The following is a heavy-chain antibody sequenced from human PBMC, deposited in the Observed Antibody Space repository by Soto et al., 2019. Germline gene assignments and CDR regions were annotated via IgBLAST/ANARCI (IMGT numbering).Heavy chain of an antibody. CDR2: IWYDGSNK. D-gene: IGHD3-10*01. Sequence: QVQLVESGGGVVQPGRSLRLSCAASGFTFSSYGMHWVRQAPGKGLEWVAVIWYDGSNKYYADSVKGRFTISRDNSKNTLYLQMNSLRAEDTAVYYCARDVLLWFEETNYGMDVWGQGTTVTVSS. CDR3: ARDVLLWFEETNYGMDV. CDR1: GFTFSSYG. J-gene: IGHJ6*02. V-gene: IGHV3-33*01.